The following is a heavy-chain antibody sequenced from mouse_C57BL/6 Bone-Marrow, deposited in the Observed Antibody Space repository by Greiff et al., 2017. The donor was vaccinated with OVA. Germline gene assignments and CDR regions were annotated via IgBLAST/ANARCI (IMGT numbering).Heavy chain of an antibody. CDR1: GFNIKDYY. J-gene: IGHJ2*01. CDR3: TARDTGEKWAYYFDC. D-gene: IGHD1-1*01. V-gene: IGHV14-4*01. Sequence: VQLQQSGAELVRPGASVKLSCTASGFNIKDYYMHWVKQRPEQGLEWIGWIDPENGDTEYASKFQGKATITADTSSNTAYLQLSSLTSEDTAVYYCTARDTGEKWAYYFDCWGQGTTLTVSS. CDR2: IDPENGDT.